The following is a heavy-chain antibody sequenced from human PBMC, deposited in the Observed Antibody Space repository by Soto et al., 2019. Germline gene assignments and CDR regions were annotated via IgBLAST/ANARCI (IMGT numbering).Heavy chain of an antibody. J-gene: IGHJ4*02. Sequence: GGSLRLSCAASGFTFSSYDMHWVRQATGKGLEWVSAIGTAGDTYYPGSVKGRLTISRENAKNSLYLQMNSLRAGDTAVYYCARGGYSSSWYGLDYWGQGTLVTVSS. V-gene: IGHV3-13*01. CDR1: GFTFSSYD. CDR3: ARGGYSSSWYGLDY. D-gene: IGHD6-13*01. CDR2: IGTAGDT.